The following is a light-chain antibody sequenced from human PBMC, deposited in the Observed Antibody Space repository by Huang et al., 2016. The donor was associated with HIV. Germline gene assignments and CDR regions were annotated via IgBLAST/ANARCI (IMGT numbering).Light chain of an antibody. V-gene: IGKV3-15*01. J-gene: IGKJ2*01. CDR3: QQYNNWPPNT. CDR2: GAS. Sequence: EIVMTRSPATLSVSPGERATLSCRASQSVSSNLAWYQQKPGQAPRLLIFGASTRATDIPARFSGSGSGKEFTLTISSLQSEDFAVYYCQQYNNWPPNTFGQGTKLEIK. CDR1: QSVSSN.